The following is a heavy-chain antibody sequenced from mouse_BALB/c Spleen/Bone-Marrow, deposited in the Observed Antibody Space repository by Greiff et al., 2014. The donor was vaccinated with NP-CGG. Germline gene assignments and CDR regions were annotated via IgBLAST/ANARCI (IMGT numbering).Heavy chain of an antibody. V-gene: IGHV1-15*01. CDR1: GYTFTDYE. D-gene: IGHD2-12*01. CDR3: TSYDWFAY. Sequence: QVQLQQSGAELVRPGASVTLSCKASGYTFTDYEMHWVKQTPVHGLKWIGAIDPETGGTAYNQKFKGKATLTADKSSRTAYMELRSLTSVDSAVYYCTSYDWFAYWGQGTLVTVSA. J-gene: IGHJ3*01. CDR2: IDPETGGT.